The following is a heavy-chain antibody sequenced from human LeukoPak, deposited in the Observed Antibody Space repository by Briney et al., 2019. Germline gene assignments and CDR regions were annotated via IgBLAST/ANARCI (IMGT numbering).Heavy chain of an antibody. CDR2: ISPSGSNI. V-gene: IGHV3-48*03. D-gene: IGHD2-21*02. J-gene: IGHJ6*02. CDR1: GFTFSTYE. Sequence: GGSLRLSCAASGFTFSTYEMNWVRQAPGKGLEWVSYISPSGSNIYYADFVRGRFTISRDNAKNSLYLQMNTLRAEDTAVYHCMMSLTAHYYYGMDVWGQGTTVTVSS. CDR3: MMSLTAHYYYGMDV.